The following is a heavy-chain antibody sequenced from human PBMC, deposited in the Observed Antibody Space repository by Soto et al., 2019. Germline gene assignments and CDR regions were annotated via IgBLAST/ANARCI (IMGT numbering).Heavy chain of an antibody. CDR1: GGSISSGGYS. CDR2: IYHSGST. CDR3: ARVGSSGWYFDY. V-gene: IGHV4-30-2*01. J-gene: IGHJ4*02. D-gene: IGHD6-19*01. Sequence: SETLSLTCAVSGGSISSGGYSWSWIRQPPGKGLEWIGYIYHSGSTYYNPSLKSRVTISVDRSKNQFSLKLSSVTAADTAVYYCARVGSSGWYFDYWGQGTLVTVSS.